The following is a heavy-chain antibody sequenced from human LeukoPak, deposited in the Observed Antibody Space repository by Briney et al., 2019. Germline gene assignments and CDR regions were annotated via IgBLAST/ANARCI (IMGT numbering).Heavy chain of an antibody. CDR1: GGTFSSYA. V-gene: IGHV1-69*10. CDR3: ARAGRTGQPYYYDSSGYLD. J-gene: IGHJ4*02. CDR2: IIPIFGIA. Sequence: SVKVSCKASGGTFSSYAISWVRQAPGQGLEWMGGIIPIFGIANYAQKFQGRVTITADKSTSTAYMELSSLRSEDTAVYYCARAGRTGQPYYYDSSGYLDWGQGTLVTVSS. D-gene: IGHD3-22*01.